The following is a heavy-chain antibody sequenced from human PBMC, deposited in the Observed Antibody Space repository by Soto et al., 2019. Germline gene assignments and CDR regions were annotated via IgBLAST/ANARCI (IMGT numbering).Heavy chain of an antibody. Sequence: SETLSLTCTVSGVYISSGAYYWSWIRQHPGKGLEWIGYIYYSGSTYYNPSLESRVTLSVDTSRNQFSLKVSSVTAADTAVYYCARANYFDSSGPFDYWGPRTLGTVSS. V-gene: IGHV4-31*03. J-gene: IGHJ4*02. CDR2: IYYSGST. CDR1: GVYISSGAYY. CDR3: ARANYFDSSGPFDY. D-gene: IGHD3-22*01.